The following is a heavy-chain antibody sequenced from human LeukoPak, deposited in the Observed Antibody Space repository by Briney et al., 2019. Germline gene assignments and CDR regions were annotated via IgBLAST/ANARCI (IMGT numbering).Heavy chain of an antibody. D-gene: IGHD6-13*01. V-gene: IGHV3-66*04. J-gene: IGHJ4*02. Sequence: GGSLRLSCAASGFTVSSNYMSWVRQAPGKGLEWVSVIYSGGSTYYADSVKGRFTISRDNSKNTLYLQMNSLRAEDTAVYYCARRGHGSNLDYWGQGTLVTVSS. CDR2: IYSGGST. CDR3: ARRGHGSNLDY. CDR1: GFTVSSNY.